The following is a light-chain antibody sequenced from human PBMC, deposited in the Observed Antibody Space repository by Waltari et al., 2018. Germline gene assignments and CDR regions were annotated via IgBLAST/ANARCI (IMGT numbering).Light chain of an antibody. CDR3: CSYAGSYTFV. Sequence: QSALTQPRSVSGSPGQSVTISCRGSSSDVGSYNFVSWSQQHPGNAPKLLIYDVVKRPSGVPDRFSGSKSGNTASLTISGLQTEDESDYYCCSYAGSYTFVFGGGTQLTVL. J-gene: IGLJ7*01. V-gene: IGLV2-11*01. CDR2: DVV. CDR1: SSDVGSYNF.